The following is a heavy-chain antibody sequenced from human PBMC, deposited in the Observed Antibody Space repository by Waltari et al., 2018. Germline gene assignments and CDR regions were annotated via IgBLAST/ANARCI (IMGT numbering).Heavy chain of an antibody. Sequence: EAQLVESGGGLIHPGGSLRLSCAVSGFTVGNNYMSWVRRAPGKGLEWGSVIYRGGSTNYADSVRGRFTISRDNSKNTLFLEMNSLTAEDTAVYYCARDPPGMATIGSWGQGTLVTVSS. CDR1: GFTVGNNY. D-gene: IGHD5-12*01. J-gene: IGHJ5*02. CDR2: IYRGGST. CDR3: ARDPPGMATIGS. V-gene: IGHV3-53*01.